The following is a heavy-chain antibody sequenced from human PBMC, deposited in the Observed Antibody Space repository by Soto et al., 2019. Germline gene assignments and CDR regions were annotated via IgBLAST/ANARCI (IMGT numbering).Heavy chain of an antibody. J-gene: IGHJ5*02. Sequence: QVQLQESGPGLVRPSQTLSLSCTVSGGSISNSANHWSWIRQHPGEGLEWIGYIYYSGGTYYSPSLKGRVTMSIDASKNQFSLQPRSLTAADTAVYYCAKRVRGVPNWFDPWGLGTLVTDSS. V-gene: IGHV4-31*03. CDR3: AKRVRGVPNWFDP. D-gene: IGHD3-10*01. CDR2: IYYSGGT. CDR1: GGSISNSANH.